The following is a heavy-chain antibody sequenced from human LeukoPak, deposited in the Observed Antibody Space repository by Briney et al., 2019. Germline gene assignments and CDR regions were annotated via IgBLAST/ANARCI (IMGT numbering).Heavy chain of an antibody. J-gene: IGHJ4*02. D-gene: IGHD1-26*01. V-gene: IGHV5-51*01. CDR1: GFSFSSYW. CDR2: IFGGDSET. Sequence: GESLKISCKGSGFSFSSYWIAWVRQMPGKGLECMGIIFGGDSETRYSPSFQGQVTMAVDKSISAAFLQWSSLKASDTAMYYCARLDSASYFYWGQGTLVTVSS. CDR3: ARLDSASYFY.